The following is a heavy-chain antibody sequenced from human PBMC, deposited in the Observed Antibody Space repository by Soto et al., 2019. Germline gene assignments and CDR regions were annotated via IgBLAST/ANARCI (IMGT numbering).Heavy chain of an antibody. CDR1: GGTFSSYA. J-gene: IGHJ6*02. Sequence: QVQLVQSGAEVKKPGSSVKVSCKASGGTFSSYAISWVLQAPGQGLEWMGGIIPIFGTANYEQKFQGRVTINEDESTSTDYMELSSPRAEDMAVYYCPVDTYYDYVWGSQKLYYYYYGMDGWGQWTTVTAS. D-gene: IGHD3-16*01. V-gene: IGHV1-69*01. CDR3: PVDTYYDYVWGSQKLYYYYYGMDG. CDR2: IIPIFGTA.